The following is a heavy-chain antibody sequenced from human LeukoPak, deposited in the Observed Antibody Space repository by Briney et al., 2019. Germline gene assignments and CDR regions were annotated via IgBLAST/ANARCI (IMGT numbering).Heavy chain of an antibody. V-gene: IGHV3-21*01. Sequence: PGGSLRLSCAASGFTFSSYSMNWVRPAPGKGLEWVSSISSSSSSYIYYADSVKGRFTISRDNAKNPLYLHMNSLRAEDTAVYYCATVYYGSGSYFYYYYYGMDVWGQGTTVTVSS. D-gene: IGHD3-10*01. CDR2: ISSSSSSYI. CDR3: ATVYYGSGSYFYYYYYGMDV. CDR1: GFTFSSYS. J-gene: IGHJ6*02.